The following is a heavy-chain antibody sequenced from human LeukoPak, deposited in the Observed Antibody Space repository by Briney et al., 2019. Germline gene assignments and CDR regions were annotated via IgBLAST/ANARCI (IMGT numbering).Heavy chain of an antibody. D-gene: IGHD2-2*02. J-gene: IGHJ6*03. CDR1: GFPFSSYW. CDR3: ARDRGYCSSTSCYSAYYMDV. V-gene: IGHV3-7*01. Sequence: GGSLRLSCAASGFPFSSYWMAWVRQAPGKGLEWVASIKQDGGETFYVDSVKGRFTISRDNAKNSLYLQMNSLRAEDTAVYYCARDRGYCSSTSCYSAYYMDVWGKGTTVTVSS. CDR2: IKQDGGET.